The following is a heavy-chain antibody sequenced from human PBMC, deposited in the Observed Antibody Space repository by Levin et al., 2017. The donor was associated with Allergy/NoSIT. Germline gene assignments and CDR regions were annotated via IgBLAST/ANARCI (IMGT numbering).Heavy chain of an antibody. CDR3: ARAPGGITGTNLFDY. Sequence: GGSLRLSCAASGFTFSSYAMHWVRQAPGKGLEWVAVISYDGSNKYYADSVKGRFTISRDNSKNTLYLQMNSLRAEDTAVYYCARAPGGITGTNLFDYWGQGTLVTVSS. D-gene: IGHD1-7*01. V-gene: IGHV3-30*04. J-gene: IGHJ4*02. CDR2: ISYDGSNK. CDR1: GFTFSSYA.